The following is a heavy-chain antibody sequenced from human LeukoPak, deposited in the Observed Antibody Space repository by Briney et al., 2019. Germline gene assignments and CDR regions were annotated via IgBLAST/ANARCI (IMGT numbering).Heavy chain of an antibody. D-gene: IGHD3-9*01. J-gene: IGHJ4*02. CDR2: ISSSGSTI. Sequence: GGSLRLSCAASGFTFSDYYMSWIRQAPGKGLEWVSYISSSGSTIYYADSVKGRYTISRDNAKNSLYLQMNSLRAEDTAVYYCARDAEYYDILTGTVKYFDYWGQGTLVTVSS. CDR1: GFTFSDYY. V-gene: IGHV3-11*04. CDR3: ARDAEYYDILTGTVKYFDY.